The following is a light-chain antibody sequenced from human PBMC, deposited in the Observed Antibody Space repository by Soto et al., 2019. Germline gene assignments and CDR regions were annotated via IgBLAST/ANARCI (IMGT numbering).Light chain of an antibody. Sequence: QSVLTQPPSVSGAPGQRVTISCTGSSSNIGAGYDVHWYQQFPGTAPKLLIYGDSNRPSGVPDRFSGSKSGTSASLAITGLQAEDEADYYCQSYDSRLSGSVVFGGGTKLTVL. J-gene: IGLJ2*01. CDR1: SSNIGAGYD. CDR2: GDS. V-gene: IGLV1-40*01. CDR3: QSYDSRLSGSVV.